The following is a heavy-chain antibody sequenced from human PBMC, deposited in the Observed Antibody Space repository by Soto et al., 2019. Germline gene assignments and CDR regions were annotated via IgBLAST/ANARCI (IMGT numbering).Heavy chain of an antibody. V-gene: IGHV3-64D*06. CDR2: ISSNGCST. J-gene: IGHJ4*02. CDR1: GFTFSSYS. Sequence: GGSLRLSCSASGFTFSSYSMHWVRQAPGKGLEYVSAISSNGCSTYCAYSVKGRFTISRDNSKNTLYLQMSSLRAEDTAVYYCVKRPGYGYMDYWGQGTLVTVSS. CDR3: VKRPGYGYMDY. D-gene: IGHD2-15*01.